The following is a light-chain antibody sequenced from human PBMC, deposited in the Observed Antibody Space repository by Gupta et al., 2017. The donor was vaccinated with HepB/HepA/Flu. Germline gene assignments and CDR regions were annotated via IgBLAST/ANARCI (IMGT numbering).Light chain of an antibody. Sequence: FMLTQPHSVSESPCKTVTISCTRSIGSIASNYVQWYQQRPGSAPTTVIYEDDKRLSGVPDRFSGSNDSTSTSASITIPGMKKEDEDDYDCQDDDDTNRVFGGGTKLTVL. J-gene: IGLJ3*02. V-gene: IGLV6-57*03. CDR1: IGSIASNY. CDR3: QDDDDTNRV. CDR2: EDD.